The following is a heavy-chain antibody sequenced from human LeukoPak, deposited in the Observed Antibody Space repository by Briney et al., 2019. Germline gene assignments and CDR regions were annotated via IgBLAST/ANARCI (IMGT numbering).Heavy chain of an antibody. CDR2: INPYNGDT. Sequence: ASVNVSCKASGYVFTGHYMYWVRQGPGQGLEWLGRINPYNGDTKYAQNFQGRVTMTRETSITTAYMELSSLRSDDTAVYYCARVLYCGGHCSSRYYYGMDVWGQGTTVTVSS. V-gene: IGHV1-2*06. D-gene: IGHD2-21*02. CDR1: GYVFTGHY. CDR3: ARVLYCGGHCSSRYYYGMDV. J-gene: IGHJ6*01.